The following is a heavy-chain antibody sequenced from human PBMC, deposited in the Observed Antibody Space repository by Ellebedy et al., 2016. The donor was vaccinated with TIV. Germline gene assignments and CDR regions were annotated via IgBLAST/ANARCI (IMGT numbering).Heavy chain of an antibody. J-gene: IGHJ6*02. CDR1: GGSISSSYYY. Sequence: MPSETLSLTCTVSGGSISSSYYYWGWIRQPPGKGLEWIGSIYYSGSTYYNPSLKSRVTISVDTSKNQFSLKLSSVTAADTAVYYCARCSYDSSGFYYYYGMDVWGQGTTVTVSS. CDR3: ARCSYDSSGFYYYYGMDV. D-gene: IGHD3-22*01. V-gene: IGHV4-39*01. CDR2: IYYSGST.